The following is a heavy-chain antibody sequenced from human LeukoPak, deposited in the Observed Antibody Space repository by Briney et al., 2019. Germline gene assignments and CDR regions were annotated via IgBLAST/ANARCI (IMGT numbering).Heavy chain of an antibody. CDR2: ISAYNGNT. V-gene: IGHV1-18*01. J-gene: IGHJ4*02. CDR1: GYTFTSYG. CDR3: ARITDEAALYYFDY. D-gene: IGHD3-16*01. Sequence: ASVKVSCKASGYTFTSYGISWVRQAPGQGLEWMGWISAYNGNTNYAQKLRGRVTMTTDTSTSTAYMELRSLRSDDTAVYYCARITDEAALYYFDYWGQGTLVTVSS.